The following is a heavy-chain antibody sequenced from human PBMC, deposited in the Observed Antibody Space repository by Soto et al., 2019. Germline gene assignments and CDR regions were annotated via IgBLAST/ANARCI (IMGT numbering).Heavy chain of an antibody. CDR3: AKDDFGGGGDY. J-gene: IGHJ4*02. CDR2: ISYDGSNK. CDR1: GFTFSSYG. D-gene: IGHD3-16*01. V-gene: IGHV3-30*18. Sequence: ESVGGVVQPGRSLRLSCAASGFTFSSYGMHWVRQAPGKGLEWVAVISYDGSNKYYADSVKGRFTISRDNSKNTLYLQMNSLRAEDTAVYYCAKDDFGGGGDYWGQGTLVTVSS.